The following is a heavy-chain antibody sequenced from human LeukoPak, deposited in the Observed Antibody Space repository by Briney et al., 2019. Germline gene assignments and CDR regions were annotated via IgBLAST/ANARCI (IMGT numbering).Heavy chain of an antibody. Sequence: RGSLRLSCAASGFTFNSYAMSWVRQAPGKGLEWVSAISGSGGNTYYADSVKGRFTISRDTSKNTLYLQMNSLRAEDTAVYYCAKGRIQLWFYFDFWGQGTLVTVSS. V-gene: IGHV3-23*01. CDR3: AKGRIQLWFYFDF. CDR1: GFTFNSYA. D-gene: IGHD5-18*01. CDR2: ISGSGGNT. J-gene: IGHJ4*02.